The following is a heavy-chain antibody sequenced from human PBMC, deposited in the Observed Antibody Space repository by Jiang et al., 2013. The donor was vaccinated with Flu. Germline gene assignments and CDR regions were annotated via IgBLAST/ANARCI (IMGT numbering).Heavy chain of an antibody. CDR2: LLYDGGSE. J-gene: IGHJ5*02. Sequence: VQLLESGGGVVQPGTSLRLSCAASGFTFSSYALHWVRQAPDKGLEWVAVLLYDGGSEYYADSVEGRFTISRDNSKNTVYLQMDSLRPEDTAVYYCARETYSSGWSRWLDPWGQGTLVTVAS. D-gene: IGHD6-19*01. V-gene: IGHV3-30-3*01. CDR1: GFTFSSYA. CDR3: ARETYSSGWSRWLDP.